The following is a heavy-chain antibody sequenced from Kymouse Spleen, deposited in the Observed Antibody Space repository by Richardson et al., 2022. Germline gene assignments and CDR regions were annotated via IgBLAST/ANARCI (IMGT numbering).Heavy chain of an antibody. Sequence: QVQLQQWGAGLLKPSETLSLTCAVYGGSFSGYYWSWIRQPPGKGLEWIGEINHSGSTNYNPSLKSRVTISVDTSKNQFSLKLSSVTAADTAVYYCARGRIAVAGTIFDYWGQGTLVTVSS. CDR3: ARGRIAVAGTIFDY. CDR1: GGSFSGYY. V-gene: IGHV4-34*01. CDR2: INHSGST. D-gene: IGHD6-19*01. J-gene: IGHJ4*02.